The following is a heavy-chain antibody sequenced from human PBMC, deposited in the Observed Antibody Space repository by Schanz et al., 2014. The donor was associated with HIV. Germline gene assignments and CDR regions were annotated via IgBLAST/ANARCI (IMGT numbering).Heavy chain of an antibody. V-gene: IGHV3-30*18. J-gene: IGHJ6*02. CDR2: MSYDGIRK. Sequence: QVQLVESGGGVVQPGRSLRLSCVASGFTFDNYGMHWVRQAPGKGLEWVAVMSYDGIRKNYADSGKGRFTISRDNSKNTMYLKMNSLRVDDTAVYYCAKDRNYYDNRYLGKGNYYYYYGMDVWGQGTTVTVSS. CDR1: GFTFDNYG. CDR3: AKDRNYYDNRYLGKGNYYYYYGMDV. D-gene: IGHD3-22*01.